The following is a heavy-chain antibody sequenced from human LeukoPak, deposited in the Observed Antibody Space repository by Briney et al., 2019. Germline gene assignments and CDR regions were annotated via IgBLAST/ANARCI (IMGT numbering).Heavy chain of an antibody. J-gene: IGHJ4*02. CDR3: ARDSGYNFFSF. D-gene: IGHD5-24*01. Sequence: GGSLRLSCAASGFTFSSYNMNWVRQAPGKGLEWVSSISSSSSYIYYADSVRGRFTISRDNAKNTLYLQMNSLRAEDTAVYYCARDSGYNFFSFGGQGTLVTVSS. CDR2: ISSSSSYI. CDR1: GFTFSSYN. V-gene: IGHV3-21*01.